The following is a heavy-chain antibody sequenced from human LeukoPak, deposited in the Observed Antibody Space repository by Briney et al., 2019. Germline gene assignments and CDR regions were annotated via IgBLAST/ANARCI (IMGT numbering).Heavy chain of an antibody. Sequence: NPSETLSLTCAVYGGSFSGYYWSWIRQPPGRGLEWIGEINHSGSTNYNPSLKSRVTMSVDTSKNQFSLKLSSVTAADTAVYYCARDNGSGSSPYNWFDPWGQGTLVTVSS. V-gene: IGHV4-34*01. D-gene: IGHD3-10*01. CDR1: GGSFSGYY. CDR2: INHSGST. CDR3: ARDNGSGSSPYNWFDP. J-gene: IGHJ5*02.